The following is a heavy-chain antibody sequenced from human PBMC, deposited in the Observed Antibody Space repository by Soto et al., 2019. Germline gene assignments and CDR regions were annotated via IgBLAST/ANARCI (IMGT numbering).Heavy chain of an antibody. CDR3: ARCPIDHNWFDP. D-gene: IGHD3-9*01. CDR1: GSDITTYY. J-gene: IGHJ5*02. CDR2: IYDTGST. V-gene: IGHV4-59*01. Sequence: LSLTCTVSGSDITTYYWSWLRQSPGKGLEWIGHIYDTGSTTYNPSLKSRVTISVDTSTKQFSLRLTSVTAADTAVYYCARCPIDHNWFDPWGQGTLVTVSS.